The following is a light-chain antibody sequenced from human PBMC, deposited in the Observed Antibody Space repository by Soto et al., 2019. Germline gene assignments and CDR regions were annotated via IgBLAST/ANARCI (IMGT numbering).Light chain of an antibody. CDR1: QSISAW. V-gene: IGKV1-5*03. J-gene: IGKJ5*01. CDR2: KAS. CDR3: QQYHSYPLT. Sequence: DIQMTQSPSTLSASVGERVTITCRASQSISAWLAWYQQIPGKAPKLLIYKASNVESGVPSRFSGSGSGTEFTLTISSLQPDDFATYYCQQYHSYPLTFGQGTRLEIK.